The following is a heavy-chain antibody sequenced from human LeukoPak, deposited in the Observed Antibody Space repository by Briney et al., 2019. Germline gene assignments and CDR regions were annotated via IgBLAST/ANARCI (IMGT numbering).Heavy chain of an antibody. D-gene: IGHD6-6*01. CDR1: SGSISAYY. Sequence: SETLSLTCTVSSGSISAYYWNWIRQPPGKGLEWIGSVYYSGSTNYNPSLKSRVTISVDTSKNRFSRNLSSVTAADMAVYYCARGGSRSYTSSALDYWGQGTLVTVSS. CDR3: ARGGSRSYTSSALDY. CDR2: VYYSGST. J-gene: IGHJ4*02. V-gene: IGHV4-59*01.